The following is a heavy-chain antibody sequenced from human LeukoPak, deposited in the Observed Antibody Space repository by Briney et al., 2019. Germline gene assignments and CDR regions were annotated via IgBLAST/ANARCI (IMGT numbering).Heavy chain of an antibody. J-gene: IGHJ3*02. CDR2: ISSSSSTI. CDR3: ARDLRSIAARPVDAFDI. Sequence: PGGSLRLSCAASGFTFSSYSMNWVRQAPGKGLEWVSYISSSSSTIYYADSVKGRFTISRDNAKNSLYLQMNSLRAEDTAVYYCARDLRSIAARPVDAFDIWGQGTMVTVSS. CDR1: GFTFSSYS. V-gene: IGHV3-48*01. D-gene: IGHD6-6*01.